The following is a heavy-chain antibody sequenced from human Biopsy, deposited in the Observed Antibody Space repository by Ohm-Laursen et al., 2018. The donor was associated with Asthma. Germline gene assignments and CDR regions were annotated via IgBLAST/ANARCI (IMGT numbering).Heavy chain of an antibody. V-gene: IGHV1-3*01. CDR3: ARTYFDFLTGQVHDAFAM. J-gene: IGHJ3*02. D-gene: IGHD3-9*01. CDR1: GYTFINYA. CDR2: INAGNGNT. Sequence: GASVKVSCKASGYTFINYAIHWVRQAPGQRLEWVGWINAGNGNTKYSQKFQGRVTITRDTSASTAYMDLSSLRSEDTAVYYCARTYFDFLTGQVHDAFAMWGQGTMVTVSS.